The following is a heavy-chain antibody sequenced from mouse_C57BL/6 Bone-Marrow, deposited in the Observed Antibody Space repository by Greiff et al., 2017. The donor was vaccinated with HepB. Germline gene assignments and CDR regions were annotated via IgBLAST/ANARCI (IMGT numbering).Heavy chain of an antibody. CDR1: EYEFPSHD. CDR2: INSDGGSN. CDR3: AREGLTQYYAMDY. V-gene: IGHV5-2*01. J-gene: IGHJ4*01. D-gene: IGHD3-1*01. Sequence: EVKLVESGGGLVQPGESLKLSCESTEYEFPSHDMSWVRKTPEKRLELVAAINSDGGSNYYPDTMDRRVIISIDNTNKTLYLQMNSLRSEDTAEYNGAREGLTQYYAMDYWGQGTAVTVTA.